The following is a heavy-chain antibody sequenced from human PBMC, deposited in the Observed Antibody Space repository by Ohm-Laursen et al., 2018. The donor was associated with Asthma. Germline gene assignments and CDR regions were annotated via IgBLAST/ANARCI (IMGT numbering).Heavy chain of an antibody. Sequence: SLRLSCAASGFTFSSYGMHWVRQAPGKGLEWVAVISYDGSNKYYADSVKGRFTISRDNSKNTLYLQMNSLRAEDTAVYYCAKLPLTSLEYDSSGYYLFDYWGQGTLVTVSS. CDR1: GFTFSSYG. V-gene: IGHV3-30*18. D-gene: IGHD3-22*01. J-gene: IGHJ4*02. CDR3: AKLPLTSLEYDSSGYYLFDY. CDR2: ISYDGSNK.